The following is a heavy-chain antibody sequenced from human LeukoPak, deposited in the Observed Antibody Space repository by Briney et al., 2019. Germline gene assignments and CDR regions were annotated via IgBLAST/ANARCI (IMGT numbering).Heavy chain of an antibody. Sequence: GGSLRLSCAASGFIFSSYDMHWVRQATGKGLEWVSAIGTADDTYYPGSVKGRFTISRENAKNSLYLQMNSLRAGDAAVYYCARALAVAGTYHYGMDVWGQGTTVTVSS. D-gene: IGHD6-19*01. J-gene: IGHJ6*02. CDR2: IGTADDT. V-gene: IGHV3-13*04. CDR1: GFIFSSYD. CDR3: ARALAVAGTYHYGMDV.